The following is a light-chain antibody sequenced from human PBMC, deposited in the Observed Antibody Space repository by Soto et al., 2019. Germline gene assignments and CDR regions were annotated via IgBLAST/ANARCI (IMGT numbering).Light chain of an antibody. CDR1: QSISSW. CDR2: DAY. V-gene: IGKV1-5*01. CDR3: QQYNSYSWT. Sequence: DIQMTQSPSTLSASVGDRVTITCRASQSISSWLAWYQQKTEKAPKLLIYDAYSLQSRFPSRFSRSGSRTVFILTIIILQPDDFGTYYCQQYNSYSWTFGQGTKVDIK. J-gene: IGKJ1*01.